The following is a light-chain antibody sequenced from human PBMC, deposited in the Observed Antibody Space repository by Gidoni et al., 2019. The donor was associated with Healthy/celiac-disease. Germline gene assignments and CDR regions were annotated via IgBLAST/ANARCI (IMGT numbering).Light chain of an antibody. CDR3: NSRDSSGNLVV. CDR2: GKN. V-gene: IGLV3-19*01. Sequence: SSELTQDPAVSVALGQTVRITCQGDSLRSYNASWYQQKPGQAPVLVIYGKNNRPTGLPDRFSGSSSGNPASLTITGAQAEDEAYYYCNSRDSSGNLVVFGGGTKLTVL. CDR1: SLRSYN. J-gene: IGLJ2*01.